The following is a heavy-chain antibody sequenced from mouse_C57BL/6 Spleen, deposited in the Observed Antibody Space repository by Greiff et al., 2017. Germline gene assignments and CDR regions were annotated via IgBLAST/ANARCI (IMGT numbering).Heavy chain of an antibody. CDR1: GYTFTDYN. CDR3: ARWSGGFAY. Sequence: PGPELVKPGASVKIPCKASGYTFTDYNMDWVKQSHGKSLEWIGDINPNNGGTIYNQKFKGKATLTVDKSSSPAYMELRSLTSEDSAVYYCARWSGGFAYWGQGTLVTVSA. D-gene: IGHD3-1*01. V-gene: IGHV1-18*01. CDR2: INPNNGGT. J-gene: IGHJ3*01.